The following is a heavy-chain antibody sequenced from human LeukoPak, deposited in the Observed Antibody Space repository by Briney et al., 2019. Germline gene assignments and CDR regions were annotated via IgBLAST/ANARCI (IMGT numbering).Heavy chain of an antibody. CDR3: ARAVAGTDEIDS. D-gene: IGHD6-19*01. V-gene: IGHV3-13*01. Sequence: PGGSLLLSCAGSGFSFGSYDMLWVRQATGKGLEWVSAIGSGGDTYYAGSVKGRFTISRESAKNSFYLQMNSLSAGDTAVYFCARAVAGTDEIDSWGQGTLVTVSS. J-gene: IGHJ4*02. CDR2: IGSGGDT. CDR1: GFSFGSYD.